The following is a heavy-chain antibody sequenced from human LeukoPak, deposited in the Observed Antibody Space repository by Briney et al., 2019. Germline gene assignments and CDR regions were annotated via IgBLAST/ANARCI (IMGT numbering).Heavy chain of an antibody. Sequence: PGGCLRLSCAASGFTFDHYALTWVRQAPGEGLGWVSAINWVGRSPRYADSVKGRFTISRDNAKNSLYLQMDSLRAEDTALYYCARGLGAPDSWGQGTLVTVSS. CDR2: INWVGRSP. V-gene: IGHV3-20*04. D-gene: IGHD1-26*01. CDR1: GFTFDHYA. CDR3: ARGLGAPDS. J-gene: IGHJ4*02.